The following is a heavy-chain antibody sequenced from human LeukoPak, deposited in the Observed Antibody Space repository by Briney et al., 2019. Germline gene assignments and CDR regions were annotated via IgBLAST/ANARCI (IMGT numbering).Heavy chain of an antibody. CDR3: AKDLAYGGNPPFDY. CDR1: EFTFSYFS. D-gene: IGHD4-23*01. Sequence: PGGSLRLSCAASEFTFSYFSMNWVRQAPGKGLEWVSSLSDSGGGTYYADSVKGRFTISRDNSKNTLYLQMNSLRAEDTAVYYCAKDLAYGGNPPFDYWGQGTLVTVSS. V-gene: IGHV3-23*01. CDR2: LSDSGGGT. J-gene: IGHJ4*02.